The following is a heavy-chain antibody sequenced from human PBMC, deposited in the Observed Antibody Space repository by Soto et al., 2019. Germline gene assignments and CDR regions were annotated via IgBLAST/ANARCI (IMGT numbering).Heavy chain of an antibody. V-gene: IGHV4-31*03. CDR2: IYYSGST. D-gene: IGHD6-19*01. J-gene: IGHJ4*02. CDR1: GGSVSSGSYY. Sequence: TSETLSLTCTVSGGSVSSGSYYWSWIRQHPGKGLEWIGNIYYSGSTYYNPSLKSRVSISVDTSKNQFSLRLSSVTAADTAVYSCARIDGGSSGWFSYWGQGTLVTVSS. CDR3: ARIDGGSSGWFSY.